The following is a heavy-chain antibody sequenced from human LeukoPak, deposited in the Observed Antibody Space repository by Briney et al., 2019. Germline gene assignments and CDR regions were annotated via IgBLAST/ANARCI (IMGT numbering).Heavy chain of an antibody. Sequence: PSETLSLTCAVFGGSFSGYYWSWIRQPPGKGLEWIGYFYDTRSPKYNPSLERRVTISVDMSRNQFSLNLTSVTAADTAVYYCARGRGSLTYWGQGTLATVSS. D-gene: IGHD3-10*01. J-gene: IGHJ4*02. V-gene: IGHV4-59*01. CDR2: FYDTRSP. CDR1: GGSFSGYY. CDR3: ARGRGSLTY.